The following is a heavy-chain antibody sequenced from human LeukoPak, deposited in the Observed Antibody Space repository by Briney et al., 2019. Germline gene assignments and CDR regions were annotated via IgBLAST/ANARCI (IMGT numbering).Heavy chain of an antibody. D-gene: IGHD4-17*01. J-gene: IGHJ3*02. Sequence: SETLFLTCTVSGGSISSSSYYWGWIRQPPGKGLEWIGSIYYSGSTYYNPSLKSRVTISVDTSKNQFSLKLSSVTAADTAVYYCARRTTSYRRMGGAFDIWGQGTMVTVSS. V-gene: IGHV4-39*01. CDR2: IYYSGST. CDR1: GGSISSSSYY. CDR3: ARRTTSYRRMGGAFDI.